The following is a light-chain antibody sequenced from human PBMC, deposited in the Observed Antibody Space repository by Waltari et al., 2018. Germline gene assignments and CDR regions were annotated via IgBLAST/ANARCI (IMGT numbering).Light chain of an antibody. CDR2: EAS. J-gene: IGKJ4*01. Sequence: EVVLTQSPASLSSSPGERVTLSCRASQNLHKYLAWYQQKPGQAPNLLNYEASNRATGIPDRFSGSGTGTYFTLTIDSLEPEDFAVYFCQQRSNWPPLTFGGGTKVEIK. V-gene: IGKV3-11*01. CDR3: QQRSNWPPLT. CDR1: QNLHKY.